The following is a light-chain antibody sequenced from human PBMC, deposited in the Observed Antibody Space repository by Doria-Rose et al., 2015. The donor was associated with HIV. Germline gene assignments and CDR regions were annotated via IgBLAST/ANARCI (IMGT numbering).Light chain of an antibody. V-gene: IGKV3-20*01. CDR3: HQYGTSWT. CDR1: QSFSSPY. CDR2: DGS. J-gene: IGKJ1*01. Sequence: TQSPGTLSLSTGERATLSCRACQSFSSPYLDWYQQKPGQAPSLIIYDGSTRATGIPDRFSASGSGTDFTLTINRLEPEDLALYYCHQYGTSWTFGQGTKVEI.